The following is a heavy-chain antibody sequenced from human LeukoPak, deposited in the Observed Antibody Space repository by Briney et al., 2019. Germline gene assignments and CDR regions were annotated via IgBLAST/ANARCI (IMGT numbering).Heavy chain of an antibody. CDR1: GGSISSGGYY. CDR2: IYHSGST. CDR3: ASSLDYGDYVVDY. V-gene: IGHV4-30-2*01. Sequence: PSQTLSLTCTVSGGSISSGGYYWSWIRQPPGKGLEWIGYIYHSGSTYYNPSLKSRVTISVDRSKNQFSLKLSSVTAADTAVYYCASSLDYGDYVVDYWGQGTLVTVSS. J-gene: IGHJ4*02. D-gene: IGHD4-17*01.